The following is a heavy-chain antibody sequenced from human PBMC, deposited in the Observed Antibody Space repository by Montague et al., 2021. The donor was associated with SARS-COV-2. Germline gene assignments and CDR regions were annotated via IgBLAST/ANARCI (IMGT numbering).Heavy chain of an antibody. D-gene: IGHD1-1*01. V-gene: IGHV4-39*01. CDR2: IFYSGST. CDR3: AGHLRVGTRWNGFEADY. Sequence: SETLSLTCTVSGDSISSTDHYWAWMRQPPGQGLEWIASIFYSGSTYYNPSLQSRVTISVDTSKDLFSLQLNSVTPADTSVYYCAGHLRVGTRWNGFEADYWGQEALVGVS. CDR1: GDSISSTDHY. J-gene: IGHJ4*02.